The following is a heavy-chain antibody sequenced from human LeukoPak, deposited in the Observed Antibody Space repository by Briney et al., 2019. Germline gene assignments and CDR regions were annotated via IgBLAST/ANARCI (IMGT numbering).Heavy chain of an antibody. D-gene: IGHD3-10*01. CDR3: ANYGSVSYFAY. CDR1: GFMFSRYW. CDR2: IKQDGSEK. J-gene: IGHJ4*02. V-gene: IGHV3-7*02. Sequence: PGGSLRLSCVDSGFMFSRYWMNWVRQAPGKGLEWVANIKQDGSEKHYVDSVEGRFSISRDDAKNTLYLQMISLRAEDTAVYYCANYGSVSYFAYWGQGTLVTVSS.